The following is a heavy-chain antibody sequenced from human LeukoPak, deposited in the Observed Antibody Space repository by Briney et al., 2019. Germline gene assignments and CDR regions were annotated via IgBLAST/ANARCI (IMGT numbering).Heavy chain of an antibody. V-gene: IGHV4-30-4*01. CDR3: ARVRYSLNWFDP. Sequence: SETLSLTCTVSGGSISSGDYYWSRIRQPPGKGLEWIGYIYYSGSTYYNPSLKSRVTISVDTSKNQFSLKLSSVTAADTAVYYCARVRYSLNWFDPWGQGTPVTVSS. J-gene: IGHJ5*02. CDR1: GGSISSGDYY. CDR2: IYYSGST. D-gene: IGHD6-13*01.